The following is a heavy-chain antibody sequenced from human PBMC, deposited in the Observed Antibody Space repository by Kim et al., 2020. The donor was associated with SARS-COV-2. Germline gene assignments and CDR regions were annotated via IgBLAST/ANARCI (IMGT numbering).Heavy chain of an antibody. D-gene: IGHD3-3*01. V-gene: IGHV1-8*01. J-gene: IGHJ4*02. CDR3: ARGPVWTGYYYYFDY. Sequence: HKFQGRVTMTGNTSNSTAYMELSSLRSEDTAMYYCARGPVWTGYYYYFDYWGQGTLVTVSS.